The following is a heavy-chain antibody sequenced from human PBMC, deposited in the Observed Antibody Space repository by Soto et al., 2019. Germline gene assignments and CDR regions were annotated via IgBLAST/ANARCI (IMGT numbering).Heavy chain of an antibody. J-gene: IGHJ4*02. CDR3: ARGHTFGYGFDY. CDR2: ISSSNTT. Sequence: GGSLRLSCAASGFSFSNYEMNWVRQAPGKGLEWVSFISSSNTTYYADSVKGRFTFSRDNAKNSLSLQMNSLRGEDTAVCYCARGHTFGYGFDYWGQGTLVTVSS. D-gene: IGHD5-18*01. V-gene: IGHV3-48*03. CDR1: GFSFSNYE.